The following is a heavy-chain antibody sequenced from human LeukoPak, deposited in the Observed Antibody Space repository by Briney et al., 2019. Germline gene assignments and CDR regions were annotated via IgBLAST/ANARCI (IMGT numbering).Heavy chain of an antibody. D-gene: IGHD1-26*01. Sequence: GGSLRLSCAASGFTFTRYWMHWVRQAPGKGLVWVSRINTDGSSTSYADSVKGRFTISRDNAKNTLYLKMNSLRAEDTAVYYCAREATAEFDCWGQGTLVTVSS. CDR3: AREATAEFDC. V-gene: IGHV3-74*01. J-gene: IGHJ4*02. CDR2: INTDGSST. CDR1: GFTFTRYW.